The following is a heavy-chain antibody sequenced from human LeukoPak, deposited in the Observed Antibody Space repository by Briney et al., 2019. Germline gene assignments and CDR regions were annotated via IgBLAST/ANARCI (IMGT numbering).Heavy chain of an antibody. CDR2: ISYDGSYK. V-gene: IGHV3-30*18. J-gene: IGHJ4*02. CDR1: GFTFSSYG. D-gene: IGHD6-19*01. Sequence: PGGSLRLSCAASGFTFSSYGMHWVRQAPAKGLEWVAVISYDGSYKYYADSVKGRFTISRDNSKNTLYLQMNSLRAEDTAVYYCAKPRIAVAGTDLDFWGQRTLVTVSS. CDR3: AKPRIAVAGTDLDF.